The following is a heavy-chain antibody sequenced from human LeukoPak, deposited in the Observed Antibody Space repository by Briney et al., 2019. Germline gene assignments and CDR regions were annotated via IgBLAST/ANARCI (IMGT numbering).Heavy chain of an antibody. J-gene: IGHJ3*02. D-gene: IGHD2-15*01. V-gene: IGHV4-34*01. Sequence: SETLSLTCAVYGGSFSGYYWSWIRQPPGKGLEWIGEINHSGSTNYNPSLKSRVTISVDKSKNQFSLKLSSVTAADTAVYYCARYPQKRGVAATLDAFDIWGQGTMVTVSS. CDR2: INHSGST. CDR1: GGSFSGYY. CDR3: ARYPQKRGVAATLDAFDI.